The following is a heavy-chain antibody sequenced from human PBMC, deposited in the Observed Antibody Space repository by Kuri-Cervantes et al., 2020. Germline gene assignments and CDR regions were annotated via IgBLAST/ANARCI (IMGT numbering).Heavy chain of an antibody. V-gene: IGHV3-30*02. J-gene: IGHJ4*02. CDR1: GFTFSSYG. D-gene: IGHD1-26*01. CDR3: ARRSVGGVPYYFDY. CDR2: IRYDGSNK. Sequence: GESLKISCAASGFTFSSYGMHWVRQAPGKGLEWVAFIRYDGSNKYYADSVKGRFTISRDNSKNTLYLQMNSLRAEDSALYYCARRSVGGVPYYFDYWGQGVLVTVSS.